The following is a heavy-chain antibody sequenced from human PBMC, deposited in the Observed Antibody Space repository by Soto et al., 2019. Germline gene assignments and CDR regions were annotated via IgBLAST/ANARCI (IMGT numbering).Heavy chain of an antibody. V-gene: IGHV3-23*01. CDR2: ISGSGGGT. Sequence: PGGSLRLSCAASGFTFSSYAMSWVRQAPGKGLEWASAISGSGGGTYYAVSVKGRFTISRDNSKNTLYLQMNSLRAEDTAVYYCAKNTPPYYYDSSGYRPPDYWGQGTLVTVS. CDR1: GFTFSSYA. J-gene: IGHJ4*02. CDR3: AKNTPPYYYDSSGYRPPDY. D-gene: IGHD3-22*01.